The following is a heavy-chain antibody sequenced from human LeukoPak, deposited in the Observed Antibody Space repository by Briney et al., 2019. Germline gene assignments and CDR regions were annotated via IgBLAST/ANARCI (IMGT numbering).Heavy chain of an antibody. CDR3: ARVRCGNSPLPPYYYGMDV. CDR2: IYYSGST. Sequence: PSETLSLTCTVSGGSISSYYWSWIRQPAGKGLEWIGYIYYSGSTNYNPSLKSRVTISVDTSKNQFSLKLSSVTAADTAVYYCARVRCGNSPLPPYYYGMDVWGQGTTVTVSS. CDR1: GGSISSYY. J-gene: IGHJ6*02. D-gene: IGHD4-23*01. V-gene: IGHV4-59*01.